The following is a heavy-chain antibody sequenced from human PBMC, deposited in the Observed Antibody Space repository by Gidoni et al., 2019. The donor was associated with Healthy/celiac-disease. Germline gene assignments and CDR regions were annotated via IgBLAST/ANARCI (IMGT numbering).Heavy chain of an antibody. D-gene: IGHD2-15*01. CDR1: GGSISSYY. V-gene: IGHV4-59*08. Sequence: QVQLQESGPGLVKPSETLSLTCTVSGGSISSYYWSWIRQPPGKGLEWIGYIYYSGSTNSNPSLKSRVTISVDTSKNQFSLKLSSVTAADTAVYYCARLDGIVVVVAGSGWYFDLWGRGTLVTVSS. CDR2: IYYSGST. CDR3: ARLDGIVVVVAGSGWYFDL. J-gene: IGHJ2*01.